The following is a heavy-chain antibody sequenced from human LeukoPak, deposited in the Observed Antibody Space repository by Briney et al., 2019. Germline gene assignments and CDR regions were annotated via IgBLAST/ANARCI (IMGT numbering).Heavy chain of an antibody. J-gene: IGHJ2*01. V-gene: IGHV1-2*02. CDR1: GYTFTGYY. D-gene: IGHD3-22*01. CDR3: ARSRQHYYESSGNYEIFNWYFDL. Sequence: ASVKVSCKASGYTFTGYYTHWVRQAPGQGLEWMGWINPNSGGTNYAQKFQGRVTMTRDTSISTAYMELSRLRSDDTAVYYCARSRQHYYESSGNYEIFNWYFDLWGRGTLVTVSS. CDR2: INPNSGGT.